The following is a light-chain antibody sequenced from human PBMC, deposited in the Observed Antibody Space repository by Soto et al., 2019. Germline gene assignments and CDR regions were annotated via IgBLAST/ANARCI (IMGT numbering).Light chain of an antibody. J-gene: IGKJ5*01. CDR3: QQYHSSPVT. CDR1: QSSSYSSNKKNQ. Sequence: DIVMTQSPDSLAVSLGERATINCKSSQSSSYSSNKKNQLSWYQQKPGQPPQLLIYWASTRESGVPDRFTGSGSGTDFTLTISSLQAEDVAVYYCQQYHSSPVTFGQGTRLEIK. V-gene: IGKV4-1*01. CDR2: WAS.